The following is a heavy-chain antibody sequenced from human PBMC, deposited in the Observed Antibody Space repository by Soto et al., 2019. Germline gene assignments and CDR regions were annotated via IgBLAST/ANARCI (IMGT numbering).Heavy chain of an antibody. D-gene: IGHD2-15*01. V-gene: IGHV4-31*03. CDR2: IYYSGST. CDR1: GGSISSGGYY. CDR3: ARGYCSGGSCYREYFQH. J-gene: IGHJ1*01. Sequence: QVQLQESGPGLVKPSQTLSLTCTVSGGSISSGGYYWSWIHQHPGKGLEWIGYIYYSGSTYYNPSLKSRVTISVDTSKNQFSLKLSSVTAADTAVYYCARGYCSGGSCYREYFQHWGQGTLVTVSS.